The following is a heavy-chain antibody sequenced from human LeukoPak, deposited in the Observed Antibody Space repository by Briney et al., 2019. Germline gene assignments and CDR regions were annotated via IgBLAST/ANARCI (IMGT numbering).Heavy chain of an antibody. J-gene: IGHJ4*02. Sequence: GRSLRLSCAASGFTFDDYAMHWVRQAPGKGLEWVSGISWNSGSIGYADSVKGRFTISRDNAKNSLYLQMNNLRAEDTALYYCAILATIPFPFGLRVGATVVDYWGQGTLVTVSS. CDR2: ISWNSGSI. D-gene: IGHD1-26*01. CDR3: AILATIPFPFGLRVGATVVDY. CDR1: GFTFDDYA. V-gene: IGHV3-9*01.